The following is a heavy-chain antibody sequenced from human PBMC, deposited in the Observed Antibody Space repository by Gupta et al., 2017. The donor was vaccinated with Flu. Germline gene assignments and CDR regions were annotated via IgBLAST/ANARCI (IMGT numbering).Heavy chain of an antibody. CDR2: IKSKTDGGTT. CDR3: TAHDRAYYGPDY. J-gene: IGHJ4*02. D-gene: IGHD2-21*01. CDR1: GSLSSTAW. Sequence: EVQLVESGGGLVKPGGPFSPPGPPPGSLSSTAWMSWVRQAPGKGLGWVGRIKSKTDGGTTDYAAPVKGRFTISRDDSKNTLYLQMNSLKTEDTAVYYCTAHDRAYYGPDYWGQGTLVTVSS. V-gene: IGHV3-15*01.